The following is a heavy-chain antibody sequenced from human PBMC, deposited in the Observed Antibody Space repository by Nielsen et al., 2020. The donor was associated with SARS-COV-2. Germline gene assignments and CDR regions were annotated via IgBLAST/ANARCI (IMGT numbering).Heavy chain of an antibody. V-gene: IGHV4-30-4*01. D-gene: IGHD3-22*01. Sequence: SETLSLTCTVSGGSISSGDYYWSWIRQPPGKGLEWIGYIYYSGSTYYNPSLKSRVIISVDTSKNQFSLKLSSVTAADTAVYYCSRGRDDSRYYFDYWGQGTLVTVSS. CDR2: IYYSGST. CDR1: GGSISSGDYY. CDR3: SRGRDDSRYYFDY. J-gene: IGHJ4*02.